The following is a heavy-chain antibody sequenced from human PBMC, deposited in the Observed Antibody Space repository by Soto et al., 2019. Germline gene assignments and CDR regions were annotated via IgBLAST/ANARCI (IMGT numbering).Heavy chain of an antibody. CDR1: GGTFSSYA. J-gene: IGHJ6*02. Sequence: QVQLVQSGAEVKKPGSSVKVSCKASGGTFSSYAISWVRQAPGQGLEWMGGIIPIFGTANYAQKFQGRVTITADESTSTAYRELGRLRSEDTAVYYFASGDGRVPSFNYYGMDVWCQGATVTVS. CDR3: ASGDGRVPSFNYYGMDV. V-gene: IGHV1-69*01. D-gene: IGHD6-19*01. CDR2: IIPIFGTA.